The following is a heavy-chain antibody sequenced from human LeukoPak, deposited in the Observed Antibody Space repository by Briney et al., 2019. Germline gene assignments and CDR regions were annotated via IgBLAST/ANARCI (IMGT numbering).Heavy chain of an antibody. D-gene: IGHD3-22*01. V-gene: IGHV3-23*01. J-gene: IGHJ4*02. CDR3: AKDVRDTSGQYHYFDS. Sequence: GGSLRLSCAASGFTFSTYAMSWVRQAPGKGLEWVSAISNSGGSTYYADSVKGRLTISRDNSKNTLYLQMNSLRAGENAVYYCAKDVRDTSGQYHYFDSWGQGTLVTVSS. CDR2: ISNSGGST. CDR1: GFTFSTYA.